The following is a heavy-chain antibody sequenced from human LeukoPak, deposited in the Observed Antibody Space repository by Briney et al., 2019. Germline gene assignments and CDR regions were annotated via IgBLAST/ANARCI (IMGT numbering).Heavy chain of an antibody. V-gene: IGHV3-30-3*01. Sequence: GGSLRLSCAASGFTFSSYAMHWVRQAPGKGLEWVAVISYDGSNKYYADSVKGRFTISRDNSKNTLYLQMSSLRAEDTAVYYCARDLDSSSFFHYYYGMDVWGQGTTVTVSS. D-gene: IGHD6-6*01. CDR3: ARDLDSSSFFHYYYGMDV. CDR1: GFTFSSYA. J-gene: IGHJ6*02. CDR2: ISYDGSNK.